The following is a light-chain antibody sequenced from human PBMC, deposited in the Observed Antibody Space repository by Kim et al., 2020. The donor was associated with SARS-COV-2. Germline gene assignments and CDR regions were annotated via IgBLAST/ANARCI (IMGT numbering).Light chain of an antibody. CDR1: SHNVGNQG. CDR3: SAWDSSLSAYV. CDR2: RNN. Sequence: RTATLTCTGNSHNVGNQGAAWLQQHQGHPPKLLSYRNNNRPSGISERLSASRSGNTASLTITGLQPEDEADYYCSAWDSSLSAYVFGTGTKVTVL. J-gene: IGLJ1*01. V-gene: IGLV10-54*01.